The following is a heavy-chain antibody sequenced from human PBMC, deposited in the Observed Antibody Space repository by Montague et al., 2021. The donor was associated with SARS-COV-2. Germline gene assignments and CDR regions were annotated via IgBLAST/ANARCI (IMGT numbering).Heavy chain of an antibody. J-gene: IGHJ2*01. V-gene: IGHV4-39*02. CDR1: GGSISSSSYY. CDR3: AREDAGGWYFDL. D-gene: IGHD1-1*01. CDR2: MYYSGTT. Sequence: SETLSLTCTVSGGSISSSSYYWGWIRQPPGKGPEWIGSMYYSGTTXYXXXXGSRVTMSVDTSKNQFSLRLSSVTAADTAVFYCAREDAGGWYFDLWGRGTLVTVSS.